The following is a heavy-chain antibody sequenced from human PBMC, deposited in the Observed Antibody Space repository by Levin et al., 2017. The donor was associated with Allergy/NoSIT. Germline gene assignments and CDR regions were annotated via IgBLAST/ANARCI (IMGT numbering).Heavy chain of an antibody. Sequence: NPSETLSLTCTVSGGSISTSTYHWGWIRQPPGKGLEWIGSIYYRGNVYYSPSLESRVTLFVDTSNNHFSLKLRSVTAPDTPMYYCARLFNGCPGEIWGQGTMVTVSS. CDR1: GGSISTSTYH. J-gene: IGHJ3*02. CDR2: IYYRGNV. CDR3: ARLFNGCPGEI. V-gene: IGHV4-39*02. D-gene: IGHD3-10*01.